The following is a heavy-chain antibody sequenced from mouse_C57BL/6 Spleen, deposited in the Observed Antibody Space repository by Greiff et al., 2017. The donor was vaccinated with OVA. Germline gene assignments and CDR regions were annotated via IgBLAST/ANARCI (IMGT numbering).Heavy chain of an antibody. D-gene: IGHD1-1*01. Sequence: VQLQQSGPVLVKPGASVKMSCKASGYTFTDYYMNWVKQSHGKSLEWIGVINPYNGGTSYNQKFKGKATLTVDKSSSTAYMELNGLTSEDSAVYYCARGYYGSSPFAYWGQGTLVTVSA. CDR3: ARGYYGSSPFAY. V-gene: IGHV1-19*01. J-gene: IGHJ3*01. CDR2: INPYNGGT. CDR1: GYTFTDYY.